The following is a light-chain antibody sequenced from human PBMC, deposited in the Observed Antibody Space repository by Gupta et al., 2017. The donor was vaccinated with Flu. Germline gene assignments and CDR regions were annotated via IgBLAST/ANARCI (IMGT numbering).Light chain of an antibody. CDR2: GAS. CDR3: QHKSRSPWT. Sequence: GTLSLSPGERATLSCRASQSVSSSYLAWYQQKPGQAPRLLIYGASSRATGIPDRFSGSGCGTEFTLTISRREPEDVAVYCWQHKSRSPWTFGQGTKVEVK. J-gene: IGKJ1*01. V-gene: IGKV3-20*01. CDR1: QSVSSSY.